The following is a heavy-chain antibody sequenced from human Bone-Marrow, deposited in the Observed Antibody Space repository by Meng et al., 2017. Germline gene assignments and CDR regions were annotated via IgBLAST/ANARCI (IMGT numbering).Heavy chain of an antibody. CDR2: INPMSGDT. CDR1: DHTSPNYV. CDR3: ARDEDISADGKLFGDY. V-gene: IGHV1-2*06. Sequence: VETVQSRAEVNKTQAAERRSSKASDHTSPNYVPHGVGRDTAQRVEWRGRINPMSGDTQNEQRFQGMDTMTGNTSISTAYMELRGLRSYDTAMYYCARDEDISADGKLFGDYWGQGTLVTVSS. J-gene: IGHJ4*02. D-gene: IGHD6-13*01.